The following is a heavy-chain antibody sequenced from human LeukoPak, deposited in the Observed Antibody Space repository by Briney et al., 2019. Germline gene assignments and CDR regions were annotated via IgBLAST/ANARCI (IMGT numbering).Heavy chain of an antibody. J-gene: IGHJ3*02. CDR1: GGSISSSSYY. Sequence: SETLSLTCTVSGGSISSSSYYWGWIRQPPGKGLEWIGSIYYSGSTYYNPSLKSRVTISVDTSKNQFSLKLSSVTAADTAVYYCAREPPGELWFRLLGAFDIWGQGTMVTVSS. CDR3: AREPPGELWFRLLGAFDI. CDR2: IYYSGST. D-gene: IGHD5-18*01. V-gene: IGHV4-39*07.